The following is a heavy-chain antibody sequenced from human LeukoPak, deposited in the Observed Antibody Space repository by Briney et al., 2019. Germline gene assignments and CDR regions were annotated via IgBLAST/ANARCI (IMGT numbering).Heavy chain of an antibody. Sequence: SETLSLTCTVSGGSISSSSYYWGWIRQPPGKGLEWIGYIYYSGSTNYNPSLKSRVTISVDTSKNQFSLKLSSVTAADTAVYYCASGVDYGDPTRDYWGQGTLVTVSS. CDR3: ASGVDYGDPTRDY. J-gene: IGHJ4*02. D-gene: IGHD4-17*01. CDR2: IYYSGST. V-gene: IGHV4-61*05. CDR1: GGSISSSSYY.